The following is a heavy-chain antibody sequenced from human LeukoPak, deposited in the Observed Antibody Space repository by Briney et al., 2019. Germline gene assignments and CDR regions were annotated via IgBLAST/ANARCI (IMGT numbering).Heavy chain of an antibody. J-gene: IGHJ4*02. V-gene: IGHV4-39*01. CDR3: ARLSQKATMVRGVYYFDY. Sequence: PSETLSLTCSVSGGSISSSSYYWGWIRQPPGKGLEWIGSIYYSGSTYYNPSLKSRVTISVYTSKNHFSLRLSSLTAAHTAVYYCARLSQKATMVRGVYYFDYWGQGTLVTVSS. CDR1: GGSISSSSYY. CDR2: IYYSGST. D-gene: IGHD3-10*01.